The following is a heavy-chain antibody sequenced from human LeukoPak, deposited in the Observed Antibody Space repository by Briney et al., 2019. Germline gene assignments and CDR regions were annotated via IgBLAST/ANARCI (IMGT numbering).Heavy chain of an antibody. J-gene: IGHJ6*04. D-gene: IGHD2-15*01. CDR3: ARGRDCSGGSCWPLDV. CDR1: GYTFTGYY. Sequence: EASVKVSCKASGYTFTGYYMHWVRQAPGQGLEWMGWINPNSGGTNYAQKFQGRVTMTRDTSISTAYMELSRLRSDDTAVYYCARGRDCSGGSCWPLDVWGKGTTVTVSS. CDR2: INPNSGGT. V-gene: IGHV1-2*02.